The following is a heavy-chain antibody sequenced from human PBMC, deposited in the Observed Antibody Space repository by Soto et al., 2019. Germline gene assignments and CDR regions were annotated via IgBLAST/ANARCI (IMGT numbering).Heavy chain of an antibody. CDR2: IYSGSTT. CDR1: GLSVGNNY. Sequence: EVQLVESGGGVVQPGGSLRLSCAASGLSVGNNYMSWVRQAPGKGLEWVSVIYSGSTTHYADSVKGRFSISIDSSRNRVYLQMSCVRVEDTAVYHCARGYWVQGYGDGTYFDYWGQGALVTVSS. J-gene: IGHJ4*02. V-gene: IGHV3-66*01. D-gene: IGHD3-10*01. CDR3: ARGYWVQGYGDGTYFDY.